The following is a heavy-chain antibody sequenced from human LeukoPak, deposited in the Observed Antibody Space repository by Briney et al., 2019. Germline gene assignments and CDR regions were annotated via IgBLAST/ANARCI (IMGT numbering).Heavy chain of an antibody. J-gene: IGHJ4*02. Sequence: ASVKVSCKASGYTFTSYDINWVRQATGQGLEWMGWMNPNSGNTGYAQKFQGRVTITRNTSISTAYMELSSLRSEDTAVYYCARGSVRDSSGWLDYWGQGTLVTVSS. CDR3: ARGSVRDSSGWLDY. V-gene: IGHV1-8*03. CDR1: GYTFTSYD. CDR2: MNPNSGNT. D-gene: IGHD6-19*01.